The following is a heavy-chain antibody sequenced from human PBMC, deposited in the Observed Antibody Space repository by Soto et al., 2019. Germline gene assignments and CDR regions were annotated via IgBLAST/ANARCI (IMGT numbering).Heavy chain of an antibody. CDR3: ARERQDIVVVVATRGGDAFDI. J-gene: IGHJ3*02. D-gene: IGHD2-15*01. CDR1: GGSISSGGYY. Sequence: QVQLQESGPGLVKPSQTLSLTCTVSGGSISSGGYYWSWIRQHPGKGLEWIGYIYYSGSTYYNPSLKMRVTISVDTSKNQFSLKLSSVTAADTAVYYCARERQDIVVVVATRGGDAFDIWGQGTMVTVSS. CDR2: IYYSGST. V-gene: IGHV4-31*03.